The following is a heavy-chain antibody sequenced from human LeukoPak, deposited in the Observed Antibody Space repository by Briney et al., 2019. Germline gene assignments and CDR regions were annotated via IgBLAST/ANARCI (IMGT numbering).Heavy chain of an antibody. V-gene: IGHV1-69*05. CDR3: ARHLMGATQHLDY. J-gene: IGHJ4*02. CDR1: GGTFSSYA. D-gene: IGHD1-26*01. Sequence: ASVKVSCKASGGTFSSYAISWVRQAPGQGLEWMGRIIPIFGTANYAQKFQGRVTITTDESTSTAYMELSSLRSEDTAVYYCARHLMGATQHLDYWGQGTLVTVSS. CDR2: IIPIFGTA.